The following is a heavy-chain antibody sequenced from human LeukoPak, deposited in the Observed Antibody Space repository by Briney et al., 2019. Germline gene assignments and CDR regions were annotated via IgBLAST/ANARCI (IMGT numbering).Heavy chain of an antibody. CDR3: ARDIYGSGGYYRYFDY. CDR1: GFTFSSYS. V-gene: IGHV3-48*01. D-gene: IGHD3-10*01. J-gene: IGHJ4*02. CDR2: ISSGSSTI. Sequence: QSGGSLRLSCAASGFTFSSYSMNWVRQAPGKGLEWVSYISSGSSTIYYADSVKGRFTISRDNAKNSLYLQMNSLRAEDTAVYYCARDIYGSGGYYRYFDYWGQGTLVTVSS.